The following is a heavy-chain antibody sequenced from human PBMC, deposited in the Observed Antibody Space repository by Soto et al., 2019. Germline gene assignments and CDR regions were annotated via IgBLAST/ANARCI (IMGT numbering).Heavy chain of an antibody. CDR1: GFTFSSYG. Sequence: GGSLRLSCAASGFTFSSYGMHWVRQAPGKGLEWVAVIWYDGSNKYYADSVKGRFTISRDNSKNTLYLQMNSLRAEDTAVYYCASSLMSPGIAAAGHTRREDAFDIWGQGTMVTVSS. J-gene: IGHJ3*02. V-gene: IGHV3-33*01. D-gene: IGHD6-13*01. CDR3: ASSLMSPGIAAAGHTRREDAFDI. CDR2: IWYDGSNK.